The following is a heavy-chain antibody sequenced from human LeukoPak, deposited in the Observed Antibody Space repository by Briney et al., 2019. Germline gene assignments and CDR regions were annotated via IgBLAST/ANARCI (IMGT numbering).Heavy chain of an antibody. CDR2: INPNSGGT. V-gene: IGHV1-2*06. CDR1: GYTFTDYY. J-gene: IGHJ4*02. D-gene: IGHD2-8*02. Sequence: ASVTVSCKASGYTFTDYYMHWVRQAPGQGLEWMGRINPNSGGTNYAQKFQGRVTMTRDTSISPAYIALSSLRSADTAVYYCARSTGHYFDYWGQGILVTVSS. CDR3: ARSTGHYFDY.